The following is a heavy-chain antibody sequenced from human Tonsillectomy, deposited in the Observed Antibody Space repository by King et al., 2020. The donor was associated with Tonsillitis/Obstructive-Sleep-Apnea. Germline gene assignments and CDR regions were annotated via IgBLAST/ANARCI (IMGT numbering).Heavy chain of an antibody. V-gene: IGHV2-5*02. Sequence: TLKESGPTLVKPSQTLTLTCTFSGFSLSTSGVGVGWIRQPPGKALEWLALIFWDDYRRYSPSLETRLTITKDTSKNQVVLTMTNMDPVDTATYYCAHSPPAVAGTVNWFDPWGQGTLVTVSS. J-gene: IGHJ5*02. CDR2: IFWDDYR. D-gene: IGHD6-19*01. CDR3: AHSPPAVAGTVNWFDP. CDR1: GFSLSTSGVG.